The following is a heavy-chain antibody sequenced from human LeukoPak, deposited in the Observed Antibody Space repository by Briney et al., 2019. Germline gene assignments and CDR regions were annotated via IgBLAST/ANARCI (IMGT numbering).Heavy chain of an antibody. CDR1: GFTFSNYG. V-gene: IGHV3-21*06. J-gene: IGHJ3*02. D-gene: IGHD3-10*01. CDR3: ARGRSITLLRGVAMSDGFDI. Sequence: GGSLRLSCEASGFTFSNYGMNWVRQVPGKGLEWVSFTDTSGNYIYYGDSVKGRFTISRDNARNLLFLQMNGLRAEDTAVYYCARGRSITLLRGVAMSDGFDIWGQGAMVAVSS. CDR2: TDTSGNYI.